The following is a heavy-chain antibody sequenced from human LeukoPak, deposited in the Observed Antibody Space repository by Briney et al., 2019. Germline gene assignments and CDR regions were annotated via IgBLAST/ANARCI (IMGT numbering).Heavy chain of an antibody. CDR2: IYSGGST. D-gene: IGHD3-10*01. V-gene: IGHV3-53*01. Sequence: GGSLRLSCAASEFSVGSNYMTWVRQAPGKGLEWVSLIYSGGSTYYADSVRGRFTVSRDNSKNTLYLQMNSLRAEDTAVYFCAKDMVRGYYFDCWGQGTLITVSS. CDR1: EFSVGSNY. CDR3: AKDMVRGYYFDC. J-gene: IGHJ4*02.